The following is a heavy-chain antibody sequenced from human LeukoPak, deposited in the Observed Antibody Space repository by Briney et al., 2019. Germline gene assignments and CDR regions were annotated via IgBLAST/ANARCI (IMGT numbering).Heavy chain of an antibody. J-gene: IGHJ6*02. CDR3: TRGTDWLGSPPSYYYYYYGMDV. CDR2: IRSKAYGGTT. V-gene: IGHV3-49*04. Sequence: GGSLRLSCTASGFTFGDYAMSWVRQAPGKGLEWVGFIRSKAYGGTTEYAASVKGRFTISRDDSKSIAYLQMNSLKTEDTAVYYCTRGTDWLGSPPSYYYYYYGMDVWGQGTTVTVSS. CDR1: GFTFGDYA. D-gene: IGHD3-9*01.